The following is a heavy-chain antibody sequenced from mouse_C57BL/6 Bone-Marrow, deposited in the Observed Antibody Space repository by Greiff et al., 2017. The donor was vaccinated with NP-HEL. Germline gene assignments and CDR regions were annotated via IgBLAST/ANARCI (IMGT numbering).Heavy chain of an antibody. V-gene: IGHV1-55*01. D-gene: IGHD1-1*01. CDR3: ALPITTVVARDY. CDR1: GYTFTSYW. CDR2: IYPGSGST. Sequence: QVQLKQPGAELVKPGASVKMSCKASGYTFTSYWITWVKQRPGQGLEWIGDIYPGSGSTNYNEKFKSKATLTVDTSSSTAYMQLSSLTSEDSAVYYCALPITTVVARDYWGQGTTLTVSS. J-gene: IGHJ2*01.